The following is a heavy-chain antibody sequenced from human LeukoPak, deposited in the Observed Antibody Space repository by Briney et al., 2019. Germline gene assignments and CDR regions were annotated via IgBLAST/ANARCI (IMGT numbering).Heavy chain of an antibody. CDR1: GFTFSSYA. Sequence: GGSLRLSCAASGFTFSSYAMSWVRQAPGKGLGRVSAISGSGGSTYYADSVKGRFTISRDNSKNTLYLQMNSLRAEDTALYYCARVLVGATNAFDYWGQGTLVTVSS. D-gene: IGHD1-26*01. V-gene: IGHV3-23*01. CDR3: ARVLVGATNAFDY. CDR2: ISGSGGST. J-gene: IGHJ4*02.